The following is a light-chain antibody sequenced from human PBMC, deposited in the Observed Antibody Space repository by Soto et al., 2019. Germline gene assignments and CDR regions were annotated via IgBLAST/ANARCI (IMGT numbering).Light chain of an antibody. CDR3: LHYYGGAHVV. CDR1: TGAVTSGHY. J-gene: IGLJ2*01. V-gene: IGLV7-43*01. Sequence: QAVVTQEPSLTVSQGGTVTLTCASSTGAVTSGHYQNWFQQKPGQASRALIYGVSNKHSWTPARFSGSLLGGKAALTLSGVHPDDEAEYYCLHYYGGAHVVFGGGTKLTVL. CDR2: GVS.